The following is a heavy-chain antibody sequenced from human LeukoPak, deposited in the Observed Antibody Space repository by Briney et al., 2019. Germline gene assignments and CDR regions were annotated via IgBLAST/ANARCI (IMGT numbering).Heavy chain of an antibody. J-gene: IGHJ4*02. V-gene: IGHV3-21*01. CDR1: GFTFSSYS. D-gene: IGHD5-12*01. Sequence: GGSLRLYCAASGFTFSSYSMNWVRRAPGKGLEWVSSISSSSSYIYYADSVKGRFTISRDNAKNSLYLQMSSLRAEDTAVYYCARSGGYDSLLLYFDYWGQGTLVTVSS. CDR2: ISSSSSYI. CDR3: ARSGGYDSLLLYFDY.